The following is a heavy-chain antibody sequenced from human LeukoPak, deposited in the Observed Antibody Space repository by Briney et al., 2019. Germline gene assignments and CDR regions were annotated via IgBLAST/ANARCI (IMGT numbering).Heavy chain of an antibody. CDR2: IYPGDSDT. V-gene: IGHV5-51*01. CDR3: ARHRDYGGNPRWAYYYYMDV. CDR1: GYSFTTYW. D-gene: IGHD4-23*01. Sequence: GESLKISCKGSGYSFTTYWIAWVRQVPDKGLEWMGIIYPGDSDTRYSPSFQGQVTISADKSISTAYLQWSSLKASDTAMYYCARHRDYGGNPRWAYYYYMDVWGKGTTVTVSS. J-gene: IGHJ6*03.